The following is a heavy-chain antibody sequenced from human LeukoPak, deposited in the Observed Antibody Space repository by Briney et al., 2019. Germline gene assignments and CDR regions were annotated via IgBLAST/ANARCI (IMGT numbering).Heavy chain of an antibody. V-gene: IGHV3-30*18. CDR3: AKVRSMDLDY. CDR1: GFTFDDYG. Sequence: GGSLRLSCAASGFTFDDYGMSWVRQAPGKGLEWVAVISYDGSNKYYADSVKGRFTISRDNSKNTLYLQMNSLRAEDTAVYYCAKVRSMDLDYWGQGTLVTVSS. CDR2: ISYDGSNK. D-gene: IGHD2-8*01. J-gene: IGHJ4*02.